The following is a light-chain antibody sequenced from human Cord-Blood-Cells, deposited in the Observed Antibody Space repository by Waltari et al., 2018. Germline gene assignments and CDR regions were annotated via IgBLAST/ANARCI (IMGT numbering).Light chain of an antibody. Sequence: QSALTQPASVSGSPGQSITISCTGTSSDVGSYNLVSWYQQHPGKAPKPVIYEGSKRTSGVSNRFSGSKSGNTASLTISGLQAEDEADYYCCSYAGSSTYVFGTGTKVTVL. CDR2: EGS. CDR1: SSDVGSYNL. V-gene: IGLV2-23*01. J-gene: IGLJ1*01. CDR3: CSYAGSSTYV.